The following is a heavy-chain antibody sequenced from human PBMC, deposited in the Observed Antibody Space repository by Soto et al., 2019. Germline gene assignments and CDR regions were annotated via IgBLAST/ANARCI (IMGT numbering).Heavy chain of an antibody. CDR2: IYWDDDK. CDR1: GFSLSTSGMG. V-gene: IGHV2-5*02. CDR3: AHYSSTSSFDY. D-gene: IGHD6-13*01. J-gene: IGHJ4*02. Sequence: QITLKESGPTLVKPTQTFTLACTFSGFSLSTSGMGVGWIRQPPGKALEWLALIYWDDDKRYSPSLESRLTITKDTPKNQVVLTMTNMDPVDTATYYCAHYSSTSSFDYWGQGTLVTVSS.